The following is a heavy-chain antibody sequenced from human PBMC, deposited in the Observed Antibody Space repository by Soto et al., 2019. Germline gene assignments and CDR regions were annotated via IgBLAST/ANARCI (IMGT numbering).Heavy chain of an antibody. D-gene: IGHD4-17*01. CDR1: GYTFTRYG. CDR3: ARDYGDYYVDY. CDR2: ISAYNGNT. J-gene: IGHJ4*02. Sequence: QVQLVQSGAEVKKPGASVKVSCKASGYTFTRYGISWVRPAPGQGLEWRGWISAYNGNTNYAQKLQGRVTMTTDTPAGTAYRELGSMRGDEAAVTYCARDYGDYYVDYWGQGTLVSVSS. V-gene: IGHV1-18*01.